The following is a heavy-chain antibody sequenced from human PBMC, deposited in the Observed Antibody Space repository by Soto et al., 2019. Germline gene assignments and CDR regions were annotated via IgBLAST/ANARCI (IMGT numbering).Heavy chain of an antibody. J-gene: IGHJ4*02. V-gene: IGHV3-74*01. CDR3: AKQFDY. CDR2: INSDGSNT. Sequence: GGSLRLSCAASGFTFSSYWMHWVRQAPGKGLVWVSRINSDGSNTGYADSVKGRFTISRDNAKNTLYLQMNGLRAEDAAVYYCAKQFDYWGQGTLVTVSS. CDR1: GFTFSSYW.